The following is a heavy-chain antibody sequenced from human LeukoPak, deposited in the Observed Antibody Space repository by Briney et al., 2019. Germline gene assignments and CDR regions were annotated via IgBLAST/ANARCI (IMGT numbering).Heavy chain of an antibody. V-gene: IGHV4-34*01. CDR1: GGSFSGYY. D-gene: IGHD1-7*01. J-gene: IGHJ5*02. Sequence: SETLSLTCAVYGGSFSGYYWSWIRQPPGKGLEWIGEINHSGSTNYNPSLKSRVTISVDTSKNQFSLKLSSVTAADTAVYYCARGINWNYVGRFDPWGQGTLVTVSS. CDR3: ARGINWNYVGRFDP. CDR2: INHSGST.